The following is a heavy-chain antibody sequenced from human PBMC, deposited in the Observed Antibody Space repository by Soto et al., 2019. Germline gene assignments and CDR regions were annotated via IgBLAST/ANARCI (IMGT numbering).Heavy chain of an antibody. D-gene: IGHD6-13*01. Sequence: GGSLRLSCAASGFTFSNAWMNWVRQAPGKGLEWVGRIKSKTDGGTTDYAAPVKGRFTISRDDSKNTLYLQMNSLKTEDTAVYYCTTDWGQLAHYYYYGMDVWGQGTTVTVSS. CDR2: IKSKTDGGTT. V-gene: IGHV3-15*07. CDR1: GFTFSNAW. CDR3: TTDWGQLAHYYYYGMDV. J-gene: IGHJ6*02.